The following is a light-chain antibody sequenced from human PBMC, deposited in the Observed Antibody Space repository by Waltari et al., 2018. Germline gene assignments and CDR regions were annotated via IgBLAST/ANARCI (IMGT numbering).Light chain of an antibody. Sequence: TCLESQNIIIYLNWYQQIPGKAPKILIYTASSLKNGVPSRFSGSGSGTDFTLTISSLQPEDFATYYCQQSYNLPRTFGQGTKVEIK. V-gene: IGKV1-39*01. J-gene: IGKJ1*01. CDR2: TAS. CDR1: QNIIIY. CDR3: QQSYNLPRT.